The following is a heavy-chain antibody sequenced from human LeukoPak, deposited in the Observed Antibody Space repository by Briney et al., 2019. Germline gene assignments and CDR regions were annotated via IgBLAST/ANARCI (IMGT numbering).Heavy chain of an antibody. CDR1: GYTFTSYG. CDR3: ARDYSMIVVVISNGMDV. CDR2: ISAYNGNT. J-gene: IGHJ6*02. D-gene: IGHD3-22*01. V-gene: IGHV1-18*01. Sequence: ASVKVSCKAPGYTFTSYGISWVRQAPGQGLEWMGWISAYNGNTNHAQKLQGRVTMTTDTSTSTAYMELRSLRSDDTAVYYCARDYSMIVVVISNGMDVWGQGSTVTVSS.